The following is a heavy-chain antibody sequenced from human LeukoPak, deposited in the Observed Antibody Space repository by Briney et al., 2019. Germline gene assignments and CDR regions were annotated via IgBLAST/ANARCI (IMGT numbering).Heavy chain of an antibody. CDR2: ISYSGST. D-gene: IGHD3-22*01. Sequence: SETLSLTCTVSGGSISSSSYYWGWIRQPPGTGLEWIGSISYSGSTYYNPSLKSRVTISVDTSKNQFSLKLSSVTAADTAVYYCASLNAAYYYDSSGKPRGWFDPWGQGTLVTVSS. J-gene: IGHJ5*02. V-gene: IGHV4-39*01. CDR3: ASLNAAYYYDSSGKPRGWFDP. CDR1: GGSISSSSYY.